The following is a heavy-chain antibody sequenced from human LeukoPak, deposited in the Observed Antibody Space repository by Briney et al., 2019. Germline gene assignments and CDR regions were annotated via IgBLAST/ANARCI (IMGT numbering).Heavy chain of an antibody. J-gene: IGHJ5*02. D-gene: IGHD3-10*01. CDR1: GYTFNTYG. V-gene: IGHV1-18*01. CDR2: INTYNGYT. Sequence: ASVKVSCKASGYTFNTYGISWVRQAPGQGLEWMGWINTYNGYTNYAQSLQGRVTMTRDTSTSTAFMDLWSLNSDDTAIYYCARAALWFGEFQQDNWFDPWGQGTLVTVSS. CDR3: ARAALWFGEFQQDNWFDP.